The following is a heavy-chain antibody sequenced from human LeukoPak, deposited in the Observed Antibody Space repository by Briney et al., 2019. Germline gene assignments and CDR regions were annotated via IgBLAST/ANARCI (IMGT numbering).Heavy chain of an antibody. V-gene: IGHV3-23*01. CDR2: IIGSGGST. Sequence: GGALRLSCAASGVTFSSYAMSWVRQAPGKGLEWVSAIIGSGGSTYYADSVKGRVTISRDNSKNTLYLQMNSLRAEDTAVYYCAKVATGRLRWSYFDYWGQGTLVTVSS. CDR3: AKVATGRLRWSYFDY. CDR1: GVTFSSYA. J-gene: IGHJ4*02. D-gene: IGHD4-23*01.